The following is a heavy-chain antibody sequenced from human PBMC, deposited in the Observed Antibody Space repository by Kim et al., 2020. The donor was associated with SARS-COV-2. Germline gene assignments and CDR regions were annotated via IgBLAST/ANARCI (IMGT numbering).Heavy chain of an antibody. V-gene: IGHV1-46*01. J-gene: IGHJ4*02. Sequence: YAQTFQGRVTMATDTSTTTVSMELSSLKSEDTAVYYCARGPKDGYGYFDYWGQGSLVTVSS. CDR3: ARGPKDGYGYFDY. D-gene: IGHD5-12*01.